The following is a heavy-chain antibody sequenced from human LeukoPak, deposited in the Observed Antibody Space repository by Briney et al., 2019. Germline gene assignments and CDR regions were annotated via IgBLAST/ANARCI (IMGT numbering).Heavy chain of an antibody. CDR3: AKVGAYGDYARHEY. J-gene: IGHJ4*02. V-gene: IGHV4-38-2*01. D-gene: IGHD4-17*01. Sequence: NPSETLSLTCAVSGYSISSGSYWGWIRQPPGKGLEWIGNMFHSGDTYHNPSLKSRVTISADTSKNQFSLKLTSVTAADTAVYYCAKVGAYGDYARHEYWGQGTLVTVSS. CDR2: MFHSGDT. CDR1: GYSISSGSY.